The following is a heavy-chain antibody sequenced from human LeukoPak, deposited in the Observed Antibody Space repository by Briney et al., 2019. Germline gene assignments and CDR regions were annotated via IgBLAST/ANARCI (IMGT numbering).Heavy chain of an antibody. CDR1: GGSLSSYY. J-gene: IGHJ4*02. CDR3: ARSLPGWEPPIPYYFDY. D-gene: IGHD1-26*01. CDR2: IYYSGST. V-gene: IGHV4-59*01. Sequence: SETLSLTCTVSGGSLSSYYWSWIRQPPGKGLVWIEYIYYSGSTNYNPSLKSRVTISVDTSKNQFSLKLSSVTAADTAVYYCARSLPGWEPPIPYYFDYWGQGTLVTVSS.